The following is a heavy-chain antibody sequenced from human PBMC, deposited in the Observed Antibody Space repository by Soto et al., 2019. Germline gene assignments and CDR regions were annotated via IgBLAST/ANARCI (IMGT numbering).Heavy chain of an antibody. Sequence: SQTLSLTCAISGDSVSSNSAAWTWIRQSPSRDLEFLGRTYYRSKWYNDYAISVKSRITINPDTSKNQFSLQLNSVTPEDTAVYYCAREVEHQLAYNWFDPWGQGTLVTVSS. CDR1: GDSVSSNSAA. D-gene: IGHD6-13*01. CDR2: TYYRSKWYN. V-gene: IGHV6-1*01. CDR3: AREVEHQLAYNWFDP. J-gene: IGHJ5*02.